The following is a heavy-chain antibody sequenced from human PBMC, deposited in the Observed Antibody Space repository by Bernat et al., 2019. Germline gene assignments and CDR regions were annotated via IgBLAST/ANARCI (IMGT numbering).Heavy chain of an antibody. Sequence: QVQLQESGPGLVKPSGTLSRTCAVSGVSISSSNWWSWVRQPPGKGLEWIGEIYHSGSTNYNPSLKSRVTISVDKSKNKFSLKLSSVTAADTAVYYCARVQYSRSWGLGAFDIWGQGTMVTVSS. V-gene: IGHV4-4*02. CDR2: IYHSGST. CDR3: ARVQYSRSWGLGAFDI. CDR1: GVSISSSNW. D-gene: IGHD6-13*01. J-gene: IGHJ3*02.